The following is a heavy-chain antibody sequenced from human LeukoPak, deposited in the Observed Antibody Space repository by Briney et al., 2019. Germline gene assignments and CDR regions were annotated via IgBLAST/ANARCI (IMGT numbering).Heavy chain of an antibody. CDR3: ARTRGTHISMAYLDS. CDR1: GYTFTGNF. CDR2: INPNNGDT. J-gene: IGHJ4*02. Sequence: ASVKVSCKASGYTFTGNFMHWVRQAPGQGPEWMGWINPNNGDTNYAQKFQGRVTMTRVTSITTAYMELSSLRTDDTAVYYCARTRGTHISMAYLDSWGQGTLVTVSS. D-gene: IGHD2/OR15-2a*01. V-gene: IGHV1-2*02.